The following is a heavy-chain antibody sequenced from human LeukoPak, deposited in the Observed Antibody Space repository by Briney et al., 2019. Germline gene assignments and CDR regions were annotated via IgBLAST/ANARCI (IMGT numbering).Heavy chain of an antibody. CDR1: GGSFSGYY. CDR2: INHSGST. V-gene: IGHV4-34*01. CDR3: ARPTPYYYDSSGYPTDMDV. D-gene: IGHD3-22*01. Sequence: SETLSLTCAVYGGSFSGYYWSWSRQPPGKGLEWIGEINHSGSTNYNPSLKSRVTISVDTSKNQFSLKLSSVTAADTAVYYCARPTPYYYDSSGYPTDMDVWGKGTTVTVSS. J-gene: IGHJ6*03.